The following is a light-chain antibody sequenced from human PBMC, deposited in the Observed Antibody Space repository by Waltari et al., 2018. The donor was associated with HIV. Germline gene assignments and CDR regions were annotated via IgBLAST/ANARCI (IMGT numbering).Light chain of an antibody. Sequence: QSALTQPRSVSGSPGQSVTISCTGSSSDVGGYKLVSWYQHHPDKAPKRTIYDVTQRPAGVPDRVSGSKSGNTASLTISGLQAEDEADYYCCSYSGNDVVFGGGTKLTVL. CDR2: DVT. CDR3: CSYSGNDVV. J-gene: IGLJ2*01. CDR1: SSDVGGYKL. V-gene: IGLV2-11*01.